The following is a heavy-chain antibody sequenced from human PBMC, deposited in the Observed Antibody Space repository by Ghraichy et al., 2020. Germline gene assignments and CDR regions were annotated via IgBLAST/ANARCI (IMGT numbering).Heavy chain of an antibody. D-gene: IGHD3-10*01. CDR3: ARGYGSGRNWFDP. CDR1: EFIFSTYN. J-gene: IGHJ5*02. Sequence: GGSLRLSCAASEFIFSTYNMNWVRQAPGRGLEWVSYISSSSSTIHYADSVKGRFTISRDNAKNSLYLKMNSLRAEDTAVYYCARGYGSGRNWFDPWGQGTLVTVSS. CDR2: ISSSSSTI. V-gene: IGHV3-48*01.